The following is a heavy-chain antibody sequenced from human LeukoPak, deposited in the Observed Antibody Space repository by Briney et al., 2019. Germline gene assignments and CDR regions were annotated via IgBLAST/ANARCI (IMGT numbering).Heavy chain of an antibody. D-gene: IGHD3-22*01. CDR2: IRSSGSTI. CDR3: AKETYYYDSSGYSNHFDY. V-gene: IGHV3-48*04. CDR1: GFTFSSYW. J-gene: IGHJ4*02. Sequence: GGSLRLSCAASGFTFSSYWMNWVRQAPGKGLEWITYIRSSGSTIYYADSVKGRFTISRDNAKNSLSLQMNSLRAEDTAVYYCAKETYYYDSSGYSNHFDYWGQGTLVTVSS.